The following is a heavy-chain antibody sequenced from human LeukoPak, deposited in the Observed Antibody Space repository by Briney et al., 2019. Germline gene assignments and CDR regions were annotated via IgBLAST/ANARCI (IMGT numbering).Heavy chain of an antibody. Sequence: PGGSLRLSCAASGFTFSSYAMHWVRQAPGKGLEWVAVISYDGSNKYYADSVKGRFTISRDNSKNTLYLQMNSLRAEDTAVYYCASPKGMAVAGTSYYYGMDVWGQGTTVTVSS. D-gene: IGHD6-19*01. CDR3: ASPKGMAVAGTSYYYGMDV. CDR1: GFTFSSYA. J-gene: IGHJ6*02. CDR2: ISYDGSNK. V-gene: IGHV3-30-3*01.